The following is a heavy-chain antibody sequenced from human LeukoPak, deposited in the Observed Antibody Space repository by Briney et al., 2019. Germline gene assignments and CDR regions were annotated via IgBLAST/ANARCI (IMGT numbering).Heavy chain of an antibody. CDR3: ARGSPVTTVALDY. CDR2: IIPILGIA. V-gene: IGHV1-69*02. CDR1: GCTFSSYT. J-gene: IGHJ4*02. D-gene: IGHD4-17*01. Sequence: GSSVKVSCKASGCTFSSYTISWVRQAPGQGLEWMGRIIPILGIANYAQKFQGRVTITADKSTSTAYMELSSLRSEDTAVYYCARGSPVTTVALDYWGQGTLVTVSS.